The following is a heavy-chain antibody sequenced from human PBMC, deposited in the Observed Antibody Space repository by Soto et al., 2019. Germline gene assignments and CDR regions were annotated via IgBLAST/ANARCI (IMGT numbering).Heavy chain of an antibody. D-gene: IGHD1-7*01. V-gene: IGHV3-30-3*01. J-gene: IGHJ6*02. CDR2: ISYDGSNK. CDR1: GFTFSSYA. CDR3: ARTNWNYVRYYYYGMDV. Sequence: LRLSCAASGFTFSSYAMHWVRQAPGKGLEWVAVISYDGSNKYYADSVKGRFTISRDNSKNTLYLQMNSLRAEDTAVYYCARTNWNYVRYYYYGMDVWGQGTTVTVSS.